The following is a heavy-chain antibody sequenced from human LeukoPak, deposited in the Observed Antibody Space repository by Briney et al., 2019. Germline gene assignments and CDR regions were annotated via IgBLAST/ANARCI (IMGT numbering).Heavy chain of an antibody. J-gene: IGHJ4*02. D-gene: IGHD5-18*01. CDR3: ARARRGYSYGLDY. CDR2: ISYDGSNK. Sequence: GRSLRLSCAASGFTFSSYAMHWVRQARGKELEWVAVISYDGSNKYYADSVKGRFTISRDNSKNTLYLQMNSLRAEDTAVYYCARARRGYSYGLDYWGQGTLVTVSS. CDR1: GFTFSSYA. V-gene: IGHV3-30*04.